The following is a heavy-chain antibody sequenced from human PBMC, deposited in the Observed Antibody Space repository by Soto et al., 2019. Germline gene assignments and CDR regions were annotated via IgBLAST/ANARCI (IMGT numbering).Heavy chain of an antibody. Sequence: GGSLRLSCAASGFTFSSYAMSWVRQAPGKGLEWVSAISGSGGSTYYADSVKGRFTISRDNSKNTLYLQMNSLRAEDTAVYYCAKMGGCSGGSCYPYYYYGMDVWGQGTTVTVSS. CDR2: ISGSGGST. CDR3: AKMGGCSGGSCYPYYYYGMDV. J-gene: IGHJ6*02. V-gene: IGHV3-23*01. D-gene: IGHD2-15*01. CDR1: GFTFSSYA.